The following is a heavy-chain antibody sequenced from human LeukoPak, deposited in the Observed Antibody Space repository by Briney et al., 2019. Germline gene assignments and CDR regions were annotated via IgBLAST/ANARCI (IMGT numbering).Heavy chain of an antibody. Sequence: ASVKVSCKASGYTFTSYDINWVRQATGQGLEWMGWMNPNSGNTGYAQKFQGRVTITADESTSTAYMELSSLRSEDTAVYYCARAHVVRNNWFDPWGQGTLVTVSS. D-gene: IGHD3-3*01. V-gene: IGHV1-8*01. J-gene: IGHJ5*02. CDR1: GYTFTSYD. CDR2: MNPNSGNT. CDR3: ARAHVVRNNWFDP.